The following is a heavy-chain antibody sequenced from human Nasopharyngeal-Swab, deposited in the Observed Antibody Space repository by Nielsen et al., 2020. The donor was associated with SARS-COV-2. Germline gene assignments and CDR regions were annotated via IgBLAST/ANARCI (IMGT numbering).Heavy chain of an antibody. CDR2: IYYTGST. D-gene: IGHD6-13*01. J-gene: IGHJ6*02. V-gene: IGHV4-31*02. CDR3: ARYPSSSWPSYGMDV. Sequence: WIRQPPGKGLERIGYIYYTGSTYCNPSLKSRVTISVDTSKNQFSLKLTSVTAADTAVYYCARYPSSSWPSYGMDVWGQGTTVTVSS.